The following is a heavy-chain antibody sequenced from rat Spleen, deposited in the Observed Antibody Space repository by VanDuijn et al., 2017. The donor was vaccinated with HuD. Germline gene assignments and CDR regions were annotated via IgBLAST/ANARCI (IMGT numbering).Heavy chain of an antibody. D-gene: IGHD4-2*01. CDR1: GLTFNNHW. Sequence: EVQLVESGGGLVQPGRSLTLSCVASGLTFNNHWMTWIRQAPGKGLEWVASITSAGGTTYYVDSVKGRFTISRDNAKSTLYLQMDSLRSEDTATYYCTREDWVLDVWGQGASVTVSS. J-gene: IGHJ4*01. V-gene: IGHV5-31*01. CDR3: TREDWVLDV. CDR2: ITSAGGTT.